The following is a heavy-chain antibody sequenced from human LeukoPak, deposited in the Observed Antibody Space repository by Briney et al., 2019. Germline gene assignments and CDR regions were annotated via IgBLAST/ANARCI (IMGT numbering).Heavy chain of an antibody. V-gene: IGHV1-2*02. D-gene: IGHD3-22*01. CDR3: ARDWVFVYYYDSSGYYDGLDY. J-gene: IGHJ4*02. CDR2: IYPNSGGT. CDR1: GYTFTVYY. Sequence: ASVTVSSTASGYTFTVYYMHWVRHAPGQGRGWVGWIYPNSGGTNSSQTFQGRVTITRDTSISTAYMELSRLRSDDTAVYYCARDWVFVYYYDSSGYYDGLDYWGQGTLVTVSS.